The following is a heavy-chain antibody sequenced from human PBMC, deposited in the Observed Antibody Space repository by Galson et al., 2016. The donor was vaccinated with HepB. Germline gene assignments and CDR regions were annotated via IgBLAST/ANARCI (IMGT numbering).Heavy chain of an antibody. V-gene: IGHV3-33*01. Sequence: SLRLSCAASGFSFNTYGMHWVRQAPGKGLEWVAPIWYDGSKKYCVDSVKGRFTISRNNSQNTLYLQMNSLRAEDTAVYYCARFGTGLDYWGQGTLVTVSS. J-gene: IGHJ4*02. CDR3: ARFGTGLDY. D-gene: IGHD3/OR15-3a*01. CDR2: IWYDGSKK. CDR1: GFSFNTYG.